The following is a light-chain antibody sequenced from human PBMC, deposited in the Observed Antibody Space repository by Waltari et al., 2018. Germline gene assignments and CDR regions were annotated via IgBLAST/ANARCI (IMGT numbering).Light chain of an antibody. CDR2: VNSDGTH. V-gene: IGLV4-69*01. CDR1: SGHSSNV. J-gene: IGLJ3*02. CDR3: QTGGHGTWV. Sequence: QLVLTQSPSASASLGASVKLTCPLSSGHSSNVIARLQPQPEKGPRFLMKVNSDGTHSKGDEIPDRFSGSSSGAERYLTISSLQSEDEADYYCQTGGHGTWVFGGGTKLTVL.